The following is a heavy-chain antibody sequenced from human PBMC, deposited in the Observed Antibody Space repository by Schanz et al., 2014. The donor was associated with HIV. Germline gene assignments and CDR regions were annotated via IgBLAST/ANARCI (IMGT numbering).Heavy chain of an antibody. CDR3: ARDRRPLYYGLDV. CDR1: GYTFTSDY. Sequence: QVQLVQSGAEVKKPGASVKVSCKASGYTFTSDYIQWVRQAPGQGLEWMGRINPTGGATTYAQKFQGRLTVTRDTATSTVYMEMSNLRSEDTAVYYCARDRRPLYYGLDVWGQGTTVIVSS. V-gene: IGHV1-46*01. J-gene: IGHJ6*02. CDR2: INPTGGAT.